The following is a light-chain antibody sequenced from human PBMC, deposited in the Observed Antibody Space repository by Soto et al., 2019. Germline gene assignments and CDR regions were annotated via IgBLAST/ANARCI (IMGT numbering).Light chain of an antibody. CDR1: QSISNR. V-gene: IGKV1-5*01. Sequence: DIQMTQSPSILSSSFGDRVTITCRASQSISNRLAWYQQKPGKAPKVVIYDASSLESGVPSRFSGSGSGTEFILPINSLQPDDFATDCCQHYGGMWAFGQGTKVDIK. CDR3: QHYGGMWA. CDR2: DAS. J-gene: IGKJ1*01.